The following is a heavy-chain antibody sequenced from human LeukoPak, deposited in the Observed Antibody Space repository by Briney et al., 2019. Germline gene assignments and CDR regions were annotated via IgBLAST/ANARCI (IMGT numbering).Heavy chain of an antibody. CDR2: IIPIFGTA. CDR1: GGTFSSYA. CDR3: ARVNVVVNYYYYYMDV. V-gene: IGHV1-69*13. D-gene: IGHD2-2*01. J-gene: IGHJ6*03. Sequence: GASVKVSCKGSGGTFSSYAISWVRQAPGQGLEWMGGIIPIFGTANYAQKFQGRVTITADESTSTAYMELSSLRSEDTAVYYCARVNVVVNYYYYYMDVWGKGTTVTVSS.